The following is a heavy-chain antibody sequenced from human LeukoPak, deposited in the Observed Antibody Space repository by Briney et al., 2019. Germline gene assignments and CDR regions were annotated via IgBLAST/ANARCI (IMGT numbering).Heavy chain of an antibody. CDR2: ISSSSSYI. CDR3: ARDFEKLLWFGKLPAY. Sequence: GGSLRLSCAASGFTFSSYSMNWVRQAPGKGLEWVSSISSSSSYIYYADSVKGRFTISRDNAKNSLYLQMNSLRAEDTAVYYCARDFEKLLWFGKLPAYWGQGTLVTVSS. V-gene: IGHV3-21*01. J-gene: IGHJ4*02. CDR1: GFTFSSYS. D-gene: IGHD3-10*01.